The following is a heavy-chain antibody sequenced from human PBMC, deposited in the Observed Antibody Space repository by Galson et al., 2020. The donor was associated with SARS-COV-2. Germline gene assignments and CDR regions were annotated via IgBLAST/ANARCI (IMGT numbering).Heavy chain of an antibody. J-gene: IGHJ6*02. D-gene: IGHD3-10*02. Sequence: GESLKISCAASGFTFSSYAMHWVRQAPGKGLEWVAVISYDGSNKYYADSVKGRFTISRDNSKNTLYLQMNSLRAEDTAVYYCARDRVRGLNYYYYGMEVWGQGTTVTVSS. CDR3: ARDRVRGLNYYYYGMEV. CDR1: GFTFSSYA. CDR2: ISYDGSNK. V-gene: IGHV3-30-3*01.